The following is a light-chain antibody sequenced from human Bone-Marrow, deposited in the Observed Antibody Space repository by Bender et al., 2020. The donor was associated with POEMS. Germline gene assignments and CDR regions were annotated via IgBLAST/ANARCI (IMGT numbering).Light chain of an antibody. CDR1: ISNIGAGFG. CDR2: ANI. J-gene: IGLJ3*02. V-gene: IGLV1-40*01. Sequence: QSVLTQPPSVSGAPGQRVTISCTGSISNIGAGFGVNWYQHLPGTAPKLLIYANINRPSEIPDRFSGSQSSNTASLTISGLQAEDEADYYCCSYAGNYVWVFGGGAELTVL. CDR3: CSYAGNYVWV.